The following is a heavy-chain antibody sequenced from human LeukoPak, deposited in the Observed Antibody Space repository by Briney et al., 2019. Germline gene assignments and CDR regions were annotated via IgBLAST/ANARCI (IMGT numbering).Heavy chain of an antibody. CDR1: GGSISSYY. V-gene: IGHV4-59*08. CDR2: VFHDGST. J-gene: IGHJ5*02. CDR3: ARRPRAQHDTSPDNWLNP. Sequence: SETLSLTCTVSGGSISSYYWSWIRQPPGGGLEWIGHVFHDGSTNLNPSLKSRVTISIDTSKNQFSLNLRSVTAADTAVYYCARRPRAQHDTSPDNWLNPWGQGTLVTVSS. D-gene: IGHD1-1*01.